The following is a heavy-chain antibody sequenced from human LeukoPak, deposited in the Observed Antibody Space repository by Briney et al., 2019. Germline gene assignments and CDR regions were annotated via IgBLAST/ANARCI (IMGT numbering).Heavy chain of an antibody. CDR2: INPNSGGT. CDR3: AREYYDSSGSHAFDI. CDR1: GYTFTGDY. V-gene: IGHV1-2*02. Sequence: ASVKVSCKXSGYTFTGDYMHWVRQAPGQGLEWMGWINPNSGGTNYAQKFQGRVTMTRDTSISTAYMELSRLRSDDTAVYYCAREYYDSSGSHAFDIWGQGTMVTVSS. J-gene: IGHJ3*02. D-gene: IGHD3-22*01.